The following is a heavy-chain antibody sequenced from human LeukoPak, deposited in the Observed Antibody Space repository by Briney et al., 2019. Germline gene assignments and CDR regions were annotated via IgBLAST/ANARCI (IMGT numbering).Heavy chain of an antibody. CDR2: INHSGST. CDR1: GGSFSGYY. CDR3: ARWHYYGSGSHYKHAFDI. V-gene: IGHV4-34*01. D-gene: IGHD3-10*01. J-gene: IGHJ3*02. Sequence: SETLSLTCAVYGGSFSGYYWSWIRQPPGKGLEWIGEINHSGSTNYNPSLKSRVTISVYTSKNQFSLKLSSVTAADTAVYYCARWHYYGSGSHYKHAFDIWGQGTMVTVSS.